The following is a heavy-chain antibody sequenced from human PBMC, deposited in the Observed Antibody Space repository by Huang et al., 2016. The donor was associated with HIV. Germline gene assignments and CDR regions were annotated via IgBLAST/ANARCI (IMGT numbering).Heavy chain of an antibody. CDR1: GFIFRNYW. D-gene: IGHD3-22*01. CDR2: INPDGSQG. Sequence: EVQLVESGGGVVQPGGSLRLSCAASGFIFRNYWMSWVRQAPGKGLEWVANINPDGSQGEYVDSVEGRFTVARDNAKNSLYRQMNSLRVADTAVYSCARDLDTDDYYLGFDAFDIWGPGILVSVSS. CDR3: ARDLDTDDYYLGFDAFDI. V-gene: IGHV3-7*01. J-gene: IGHJ3*02.